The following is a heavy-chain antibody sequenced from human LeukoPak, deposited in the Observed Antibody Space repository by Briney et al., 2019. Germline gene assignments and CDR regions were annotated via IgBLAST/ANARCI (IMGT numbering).Heavy chain of an antibody. CDR2: ISGSGGST. V-gene: IGHV3-23*01. J-gene: IGHJ3*02. D-gene: IGHD2-15*01. Sequence: GGSLRLSCAASGFTFSSYAMSWVRQAPGKGLEWVSAISGSGGSTYYADSVKGRFTISRDNSKNTLYLQMNSLRAEDTAVYYCAKVRGYCSGGSCYYDAFDIWGQGTMVTVSS. CDR1: GFTFSSYA. CDR3: AKVRGYCSGGSCYYDAFDI.